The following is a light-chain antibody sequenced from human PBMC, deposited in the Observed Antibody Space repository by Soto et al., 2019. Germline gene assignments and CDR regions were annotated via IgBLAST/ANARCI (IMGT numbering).Light chain of an antibody. CDR2: GTS. CDR1: QYVSTPF. J-gene: IGKJ4*01. Sequence: EIVLTQSPGTLSLSPGERATLSCRASQYVSTPFFAWYQQKPGQAPRLLIYGTSNRATGIPDRFSGSGSGTDFTLTISRPEPEDFAVYYCQQYGSSPLTFGGGTRMEIK. V-gene: IGKV3-20*01. CDR3: QQYGSSPLT.